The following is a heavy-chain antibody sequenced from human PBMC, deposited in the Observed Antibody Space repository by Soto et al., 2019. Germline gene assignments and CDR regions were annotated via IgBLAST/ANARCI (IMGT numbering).Heavy chain of an antibody. CDR3: APAPYYDASRGYWAY. D-gene: IGHD3-22*01. CDR2: ISGSSSYI. V-gene: IGHV3-21*01. CDR1: GFTFSSYS. J-gene: IGHJ4*02. Sequence: EVQLVESGGGLVKPGGSLRLSCAASGFTFSSYSMNWVRQAPGKGLEWDSSISGSSSYIYYADSVKGRFTISRDNAKNALNLQMTSPRAEDTAVYFLAPAPYYDASRGYWAYWGQGTLVTVSS.